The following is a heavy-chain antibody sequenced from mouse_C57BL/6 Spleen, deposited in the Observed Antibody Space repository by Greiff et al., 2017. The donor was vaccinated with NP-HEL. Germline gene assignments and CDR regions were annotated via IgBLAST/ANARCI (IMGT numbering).Heavy chain of an antibody. CDR2: INPYNGGT. J-gene: IGHJ3*01. CDR3: ARSPSITTVETWFAY. D-gene: IGHD1-1*01. V-gene: IGHV1-19*01. CDR1: GYTFTDYY. Sequence: EVKLQQSGPVLVKPGASVKMSCKASGYTFTDYYMNWVKQSHGKSLEWIGVINPYNGGTSYNQKFKGKATLTVDKSSSTAYMELNSLTSEDSAVYYCARSPSITTVETWFAYWGQGTLVTVSA.